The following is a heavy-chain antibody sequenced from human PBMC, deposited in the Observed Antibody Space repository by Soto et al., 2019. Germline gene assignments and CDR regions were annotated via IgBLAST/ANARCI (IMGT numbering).Heavy chain of an antibody. CDR3: ARLRMSDYYYYYGMDV. CDR2: IDPSDSYT. V-gene: IGHV5-10-1*01. J-gene: IGHJ6*02. Sequence: PGESLKISCKGSGYSFTSYWISWVRQMPGKGLEWMGRIDPSDSYTNYSPSFQGHVTISADKSISTAYLQWSSLKASDTAMYYCARLRMSDYYYYYGMDVWGQGTTVTVSS. CDR1: GYSFTSYW.